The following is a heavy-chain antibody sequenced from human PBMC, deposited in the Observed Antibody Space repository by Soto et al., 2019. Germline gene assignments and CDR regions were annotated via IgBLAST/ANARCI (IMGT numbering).Heavy chain of an antibody. CDR3: ARLDEITGYFDY. Sequence: SETLSLTCTVSGGSISGGVYYLSWIRQHPGKGLEWIGCIYYSGSTYYNPSLKSRVTISVDTSKNQFSLKLSSVTATDTAVYYCARLDEITGYFDYWGQGTLVTVSS. CDR1: GGSISGGVYY. V-gene: IGHV4-39*01. D-gene: IGHD2-8*02. J-gene: IGHJ4*02. CDR2: IYYSGST.